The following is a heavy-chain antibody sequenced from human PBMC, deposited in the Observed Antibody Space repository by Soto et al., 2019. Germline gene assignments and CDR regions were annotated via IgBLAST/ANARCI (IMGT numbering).Heavy chain of an antibody. D-gene: IGHD3-3*01. Sequence: PSATLSLTCTVSGGSISSGDYYWSWIRQPPGKCLEWIGYIYYGGTTNYNPSLKSRVTMSMDTSKNQFSLRLKSVNSSDTAVYYCAGDGALATFGVLWGQWTRVTVST. CDR1: GGSISSGDYY. J-gene: IGHJ1*01. V-gene: IGHV4-61*08. CDR3: AGDGALATFGVL. CDR2: IYYGGTT.